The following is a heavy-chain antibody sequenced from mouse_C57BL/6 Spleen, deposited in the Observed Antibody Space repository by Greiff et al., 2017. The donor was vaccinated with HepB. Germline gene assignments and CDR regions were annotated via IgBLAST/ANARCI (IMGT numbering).Heavy chain of an antibody. Sequence: QVQLQQSDAELVKPGASVKISCKVSGYTFTDHTIHWMKQRPEQGLEWIGYIYPRDGSTKYNEKFKGKATLTADKSSSTAYMQLNSLTSEDSAVYFCARRGYYGSSYLYAMDYWGQGTSVTVSS. CDR1: GYTFTDHT. V-gene: IGHV1-78*01. D-gene: IGHD1-1*01. J-gene: IGHJ4*01. CDR2: IYPRDGST. CDR3: ARRGYYGSSYLYAMDY.